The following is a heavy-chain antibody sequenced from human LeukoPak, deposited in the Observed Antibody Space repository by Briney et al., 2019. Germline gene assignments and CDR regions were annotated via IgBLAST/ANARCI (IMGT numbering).Heavy chain of an antibody. V-gene: IGHV1-3*04. D-gene: IGHD2-8*02. CDR2: IYIADGDT. CDR1: GYTFTRYN. J-gene: IGHJ4*02. Sequence: GASVKVSCKASGYTFTRYNMHWVRQVPGHGLEWMGWIYIADGDTKFAERFQGRVTITRDTSASTAYMELSSLLSEDTAVYFCAREEQYSGRWYMAYWGQGTLVTVSS. CDR3: AREEQYSGRWYMAY.